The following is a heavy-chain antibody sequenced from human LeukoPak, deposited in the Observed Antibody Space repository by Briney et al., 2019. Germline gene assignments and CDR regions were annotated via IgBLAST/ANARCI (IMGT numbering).Heavy chain of an antibody. CDR1: GFTFSSYS. Sequence: GGSLRLSCAASGFTFSSYSMSWVRQAPGKGLEWVANIKQDGSEKNYVGSVKGRFTIARDNAKNSLYLQMNSLRAEDTAVYYCARAGSIRFDYWGQGTLVTVSS. J-gene: IGHJ4*02. CDR3: ARAGSIRFDY. D-gene: IGHD1-26*01. V-gene: IGHV3-7*03. CDR2: IKQDGSEK.